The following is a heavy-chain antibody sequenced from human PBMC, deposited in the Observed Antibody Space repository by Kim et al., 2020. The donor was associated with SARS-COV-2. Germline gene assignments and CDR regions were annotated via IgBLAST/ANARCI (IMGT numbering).Heavy chain of an antibody. CDR3: ARAGGDRNSGYYYYGMDV. CDR2: IYHSGST. Sequence: SETLSLTCAVSGGSISSGGYSWSWIRQPPGKGLEWIGYIYHSGSTYYNPSLKSRVTISVDRSKNQFSLKLSSVTAADTAVYYCARAGGDRNSGYYYYGMDVWGQGTTVTVSS. V-gene: IGHV4-30-2*01. J-gene: IGHJ6*02. D-gene: IGHD4-4*01. CDR1: GGSISSGGYS.